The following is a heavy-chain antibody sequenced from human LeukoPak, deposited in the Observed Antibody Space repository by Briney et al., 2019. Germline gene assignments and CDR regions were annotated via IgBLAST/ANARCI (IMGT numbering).Heavy chain of an antibody. CDR2: IYTSGTT. CDR3: ARVTTGSSSIFDS. J-gene: IGHJ4*02. CDR1: GGSVSSVSYY. V-gene: IGHV4-61*02. Sequence: SQTLSLTSTVSGGSVSSVSYYWSWIRQPAGKGLEWIGRIYTSGTTNYNPSLKSRVAISLDTSKNQFSLKLSSVTAADTAVYYCARVTTGSSSIFDSWGQGTLVTVSS. D-gene: IGHD6-6*01.